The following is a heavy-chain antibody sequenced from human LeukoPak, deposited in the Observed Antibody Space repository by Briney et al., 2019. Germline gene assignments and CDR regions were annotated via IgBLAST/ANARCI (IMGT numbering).Heavy chain of an antibody. J-gene: IGHJ5*02. CDR3: ARDVATVTTLNWFDP. D-gene: IGHD4-17*01. CDR1: GYTFTSYG. CDR2: ISACNGNT. Sequence: ASVKVSCKASGYTFTSYGISWVRQAPGQGLEWMGWISACNGNTNYAQKLQGRVTMTTDTSTSTAYMELRSLRSDDTAVYYCARDVATVTTLNWFDPWGQGTLVTVSS. V-gene: IGHV1-18*04.